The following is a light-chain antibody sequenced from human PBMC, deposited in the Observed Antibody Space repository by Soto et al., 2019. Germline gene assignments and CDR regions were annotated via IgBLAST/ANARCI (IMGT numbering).Light chain of an antibody. CDR1: SSDVGGYNY. CDR2: DVS. J-gene: IGLJ3*02. Sequence: QSALTQPASVSGSPGQSIIISCTGTSSDVGGYNYVSWYQHHPGKAPKVMIYDVSNRPSGVSNRFSGSKSGNTASLTISGLQAEDEADYYCSSYTSSSNWVFGGGTKVTVL. CDR3: SSYTSSSNWV. V-gene: IGLV2-14*03.